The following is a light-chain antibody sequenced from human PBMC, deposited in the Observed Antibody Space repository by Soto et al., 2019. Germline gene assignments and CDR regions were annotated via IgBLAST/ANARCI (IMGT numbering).Light chain of an antibody. CDR2: AAS. J-gene: IGKJ4*01. CDR3: QQYYSYPLT. V-gene: IGKV1-8*01. Sequence: AIRMTQSPSSLSASTGDRVTITCRASQGISSYLAWYQQKPGKAPKLLIYAASTLQSGVPSRFSGSGSGTDFTLTISCLQSEDFATYYCQQYYSYPLTFGGWTKVESK. CDR1: QGISSY.